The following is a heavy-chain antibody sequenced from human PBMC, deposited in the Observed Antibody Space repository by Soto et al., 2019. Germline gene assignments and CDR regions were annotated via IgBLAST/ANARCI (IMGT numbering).Heavy chain of an antibody. CDR3: ARVGVGATGSKYFQH. J-gene: IGHJ1*01. D-gene: IGHD1-26*01. Sequence: ASVKVSCKASGHTFTSYAMHWVRQAPGQRLEWMGWINAGNGNTKYSQKFQGRVTITRDTSASTAYMELSSLRSEDTAVYYCARVGVGATGSKYFQHWGQGTLVTVSS. V-gene: IGHV1-3*01. CDR2: INAGNGNT. CDR1: GHTFTSYA.